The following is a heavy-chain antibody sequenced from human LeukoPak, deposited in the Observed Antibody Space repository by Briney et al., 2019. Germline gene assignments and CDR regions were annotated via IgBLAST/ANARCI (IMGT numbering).Heavy chain of an antibody. D-gene: IGHD2-2*01. CDR3: VRHLSDITSCPNY. J-gene: IGHJ4*02. V-gene: IGHV5-51*01. CDR1: GHTFATYW. Sequence: KSGESLKISCKGSGHTFATYWIGWVRQMPGKGLEWMGIIDPGDSRTTYSPSFQGQVTISADKSIHTAYLQWNSLKASDTAIYYCVRHLSDITSCPNYWGPGTLITVAS. CDR2: IDPGDSRT.